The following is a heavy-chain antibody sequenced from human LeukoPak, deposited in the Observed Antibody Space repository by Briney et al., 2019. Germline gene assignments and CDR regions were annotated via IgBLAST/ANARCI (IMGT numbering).Heavy chain of an antibody. CDR3: ARDLDRYYFDY. CDR1: GFTFSSYW. V-gene: IGHV3-74*01. Sequence: GGSLRLSCAASGFTFSSYWVHWVRPAPGKGLVWVSRINTVGSSTTYSDSVKGRFTISRDNAKNTLYLQMNSLRAEDTAVYYCARDLDRYYFDYWGQGTLVTVSS. J-gene: IGHJ4*02. CDR2: INTVGSST.